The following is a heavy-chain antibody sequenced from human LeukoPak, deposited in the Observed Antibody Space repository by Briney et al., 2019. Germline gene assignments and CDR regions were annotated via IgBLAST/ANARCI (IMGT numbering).Heavy chain of an antibody. D-gene: IGHD3-10*01. Sequence: ASVKVSCKASGYTFTSYDINWVRQATGQGLEWMGWINPNSGGTNYAQKFQGRVTMTRDTSISTAYMELSRLRSDDTAVYYCARARGSGSYSDYWGQGTLVTVSS. CDR3: ARARGSGSYSDY. V-gene: IGHV1-2*02. CDR2: INPNSGGT. J-gene: IGHJ4*02. CDR1: GYTFTSYD.